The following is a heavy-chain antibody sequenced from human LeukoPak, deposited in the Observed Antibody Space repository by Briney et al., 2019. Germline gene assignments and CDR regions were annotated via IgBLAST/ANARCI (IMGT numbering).Heavy chain of an antibody. D-gene: IGHD5-12*01. CDR1: GGTFSSYA. V-gene: IGHV1-69*01. J-gene: IGHJ5*02. CDR3: ARDPRGGSNWFDP. CDR2: IIPIFGTA. Sequence: SVKVSCKASGGTFSSYAISWVRQAPGQGLEWMGGIIPIFGTANYAQKFQGRVTITADESTSTAYMELSSLRSEDTAVYYCARDPRGGSNWFDPWGQGTLVTVSS.